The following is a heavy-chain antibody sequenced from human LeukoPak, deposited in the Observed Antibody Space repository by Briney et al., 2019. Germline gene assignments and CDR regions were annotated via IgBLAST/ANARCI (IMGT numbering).Heavy chain of an antibody. D-gene: IGHD3-22*01. J-gene: IGHJ4*02. V-gene: IGHV3-7*03. CDR2: IKQDGSEK. CDR1: GFTLSSYG. CDR3: ARGNYYYDSSGHHYYFDY. Sequence: GGSLRLSCAASGFTLSSYGMHWVRQAPGKGLEWVANIKQDGSEKYYVDSVKGRFTISRDNAKKSLYLQMNSLRAEDTAVYYCARGNYYYDSSGHHYYFDYWGQGTLVTVSS.